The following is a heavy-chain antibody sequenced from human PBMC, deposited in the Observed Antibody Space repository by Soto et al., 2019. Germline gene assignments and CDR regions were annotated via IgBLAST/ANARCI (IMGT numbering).Heavy chain of an antibody. V-gene: IGHV3-33*01. Sequence: LRLSCAASRFTFSNYGMHWVRQAPGKGLEWVAVIWYDGSNKYYADSVKGRFTISRDNSKNTLYLQMNSLRAEDTAVYYCARDDIPGRAVAIYGMDVWGQGTTVTVSS. CDR1: RFTFSNYG. D-gene: IGHD6-19*01. CDR2: IWYDGSNK. CDR3: ARDDIPGRAVAIYGMDV. J-gene: IGHJ6*02.